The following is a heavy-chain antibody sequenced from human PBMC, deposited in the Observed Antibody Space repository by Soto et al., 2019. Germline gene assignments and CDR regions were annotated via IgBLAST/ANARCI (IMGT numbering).Heavy chain of an antibody. J-gene: IGHJ6*02. V-gene: IGHV4-39*01. D-gene: IGHD6-13*01. CDR1: GGSISSSSYY. CDR2: IYYSGST. Sequence: SETLSLTCTVSGGSISSSSYYWGWIRQPPGKGLEWIGSIYYSGSTYYNPSLKSRVTISVDTSKNQFSLKLSSVTAADTAVYYCASFQAAGTRSWGYYYYGMDVWGQGTTVTVSS. CDR3: ASFQAAGTRSWGYYYYGMDV.